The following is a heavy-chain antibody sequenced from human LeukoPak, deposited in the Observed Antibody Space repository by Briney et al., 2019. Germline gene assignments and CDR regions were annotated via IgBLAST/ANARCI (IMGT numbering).Heavy chain of an antibody. CDR3: ATLLSDYGAHYFDS. CDR1: GSSISSGYF. CDR2: LYHSGST. J-gene: IGHJ4*02. Sequence: SETLSLTCAVSGSSISSGYFWGWIRQPPGKRLEWIGTLYHSGSTYYNPSLKSRVAISLDTSKTQFSLKLSSVTAADTALYYCATLLSDYGAHYFDSWGQGVLVTVSS. V-gene: IGHV4-38-2*01. D-gene: IGHD4-17*01.